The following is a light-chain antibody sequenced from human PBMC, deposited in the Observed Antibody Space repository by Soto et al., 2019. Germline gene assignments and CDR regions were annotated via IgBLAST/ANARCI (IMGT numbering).Light chain of an antibody. CDR3: QQRINWPLT. V-gene: IGKV3-11*01. J-gene: IGKJ4*01. CDR1: QSVTTF. CDR2: DVS. Sequence: EIVLTQSPVTLSLSPGERATLSCRASQSVTTFLAWYQQKPGQAPRLLIYDVSNRATGIPARFSGSGSGTDFTLNISSLESEDFAVYYCQQRINWPLTFGGGTMVEIK.